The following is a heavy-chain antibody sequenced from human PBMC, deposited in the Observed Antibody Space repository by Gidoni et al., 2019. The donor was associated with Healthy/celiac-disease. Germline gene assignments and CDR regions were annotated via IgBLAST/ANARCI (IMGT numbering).Heavy chain of an antibody. J-gene: IGHJ4*02. D-gene: IGHD2-21*02. CDR2: IYSSGST. Sequence: QVQLQESGPGLVKPSETLSLTCTASGGSISSYSWTWIRQPTGKGLEWIGDIYSSGSTTYTPSLKSRVTISVDTSKNQFSLKLSSVTAADTSVYYCARGGGVVTAIGYWGQGTLVTVSS. CDR3: ARGGGVVTAIGY. V-gene: IGHV4-59*01. CDR1: GGSISSYS.